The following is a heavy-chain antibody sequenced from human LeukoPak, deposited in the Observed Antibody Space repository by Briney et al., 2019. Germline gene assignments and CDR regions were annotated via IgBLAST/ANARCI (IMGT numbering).Heavy chain of an antibody. V-gene: IGHV3-30*02. CDR3: AREGGVGYCSSTSCSSGLDY. CDR2: IRYDGSNK. D-gene: IGHD2-2*03. Sequence: QPGGSLRLSCAASGFTFSDYYMSWIRQAPGKGLEWVAFIRYDGSNKYYADSVKGRFTISRDNAKNSLYLQMNSLRAEDTAVYYCAREGGVGYCSSTSCSSGLDYWGQGTLVTVSS. J-gene: IGHJ4*02. CDR1: GFTFSDYY.